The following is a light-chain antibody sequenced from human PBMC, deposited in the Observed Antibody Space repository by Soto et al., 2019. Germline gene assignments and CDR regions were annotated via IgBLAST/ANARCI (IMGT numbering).Light chain of an antibody. V-gene: IGLV2-8*01. CDR2: EVS. Sequence: QSALTQPPSASGSPGQSVTISCTGTSSDIGGYKYVSWYQQHPGKAPKLMIYEVSERPSGVPDRFCGSNSGNTASLTVSGLQAEYVADYYCSSYPGSPLYVFGTGTKLTVL. J-gene: IGLJ1*01. CDR1: SSDIGGYKY. CDR3: SSYPGSPLYV.